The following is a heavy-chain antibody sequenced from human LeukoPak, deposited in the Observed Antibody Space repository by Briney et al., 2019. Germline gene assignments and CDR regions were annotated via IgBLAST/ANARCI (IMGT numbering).Heavy chain of an antibody. Sequence: GGSLRLSCAASGFTFTTYSMNWVRQAPGKGLEWVAFIRYDGINKYYVDSVEGRFTISRDNSKNTLYLQMNILRTEDTAVYYCARVDRGKGFDYWGQGTLVTVSS. D-gene: IGHD3-10*01. CDR1: GFTFTTYS. CDR3: ARVDRGKGFDY. V-gene: IGHV3-30*02. J-gene: IGHJ4*02. CDR2: IRYDGINK.